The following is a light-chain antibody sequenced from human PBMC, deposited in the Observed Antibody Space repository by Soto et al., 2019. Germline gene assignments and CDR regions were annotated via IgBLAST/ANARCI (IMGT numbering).Light chain of an antibody. Sequence: QSVLTQPPSASGTPGQRVTIFCSGSSSNIGSNAVNWYQQVPTTAPKLLIYDNNQRPSGVPDRFSGSKSGTSASLAIGGLQSEDEADYYCAAWDDSLNVYVFGTGTKLTVL. J-gene: IGLJ1*01. CDR3: AAWDDSLNVYV. CDR2: DNN. V-gene: IGLV1-44*01. CDR1: SSNIGSNA.